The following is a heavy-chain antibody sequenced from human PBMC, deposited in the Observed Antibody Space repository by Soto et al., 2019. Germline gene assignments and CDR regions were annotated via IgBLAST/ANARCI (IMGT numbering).Heavy chain of an antibody. J-gene: IGHJ6*02. CDR3: ARDPFDDFWSGPMFGMDV. CDR2: ISAYNGNT. D-gene: IGHD3-3*01. V-gene: IGHV1-18*01. Sequence: ASVKVSCKASGYTFTSYGISWVRQAPGQGLEWMGWISAYNGNTNYAQKLQGRVTMTTDTSTSTAYMELRSLRSDDTAVYYCARDPFDDFWSGPMFGMDVWGQGTTVTVSS. CDR1: GYTFTSYG.